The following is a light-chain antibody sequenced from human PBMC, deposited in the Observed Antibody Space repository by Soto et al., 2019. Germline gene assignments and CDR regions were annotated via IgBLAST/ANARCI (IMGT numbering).Light chain of an antibody. Sequence: QSVLTQPASVSGSPGQSITISCTGTSSDVGGNKYVSWYQQYPGKVPKLLINKVSNRPSGVSNRFSGSKSGNTASLTISGLLAEDEADYVCTSSTSDSLYVFGTGTKLTVL. CDR3: TSSTSDSLYV. J-gene: IGLJ1*01. V-gene: IGLV2-14*01. CDR2: KVS. CDR1: SSDVGGNKY.